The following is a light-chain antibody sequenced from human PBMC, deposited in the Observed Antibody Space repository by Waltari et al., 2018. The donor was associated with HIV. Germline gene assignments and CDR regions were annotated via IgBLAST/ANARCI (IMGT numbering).Light chain of an antibody. Sequence: EIVLTQSPGTLSLSPGERATLSCRASQSVTSGYLAWYQQKRGQAPRHVIYAASSRAPGIPGRFSGSGSGTDFTLTISRLEPEDFAVYYGQQYSSSPITFGQGTRLEMK. V-gene: IGKV3-20*01. J-gene: IGKJ5*01. CDR1: QSVTSGY. CDR2: AAS. CDR3: QQYSSSPIT.